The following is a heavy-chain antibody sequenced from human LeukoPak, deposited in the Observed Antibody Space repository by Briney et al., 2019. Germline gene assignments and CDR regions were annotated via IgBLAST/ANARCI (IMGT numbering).Heavy chain of an antibody. D-gene: IGHD2-2*01. V-gene: IGHV1-18*01. CDR3: ARIGCSSTSCYGNSVDP. CDR2: INAYNGNT. CDR1: GYTFTNYG. Sequence: SVKVSCKASGYTFTNYGINWVRQAPGQGLEWMGWINAYNGNTLYAQNFQGRVTMTTDTSTSTAYMELRSLRSDDTAVYYCARIGCSSTSCYGNSVDPWGQGTLVTVSS. J-gene: IGHJ5*02.